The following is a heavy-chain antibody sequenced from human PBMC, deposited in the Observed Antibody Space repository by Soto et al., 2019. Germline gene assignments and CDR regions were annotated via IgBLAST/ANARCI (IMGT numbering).Heavy chain of an antibody. CDR3: ARGGGPYVWFNEF. CDR2: IIPDFGTT. Sequence: QVQLVQSGPEVKKPGSSVKVSCKDSGGLFSSFAISWVRQAPGQGLEWVGGIIPDFGTTNYAEKFQDRVTITADESTNTAYMELSSLTSGDTAMYYCARGGGPYVWFNEFWGQGTLVTVSS. V-gene: IGHV1-69*01. J-gene: IGHJ4*02. D-gene: IGHD3-16*01. CDR1: GGLFSSFA.